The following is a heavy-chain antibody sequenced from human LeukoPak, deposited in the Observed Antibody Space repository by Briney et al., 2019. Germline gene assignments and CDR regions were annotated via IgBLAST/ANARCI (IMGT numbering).Heavy chain of an antibody. CDR3: ARGGGNYDILTGYYPFDY. CDR2: INPNSGGT. CDR1: GYTFTGYY. Sequence: ASVKVSCEASGYTFTGYYMHWVRQAPGQGLEWMGWINPNSGGTNYAQKFQGWVTMTRDTSISTAYMELSRLRSDDTAVYYCARGGGNYDILTGYYPFDYWGQGTLVTVSS. J-gene: IGHJ4*02. V-gene: IGHV1-2*04. D-gene: IGHD3-9*01.